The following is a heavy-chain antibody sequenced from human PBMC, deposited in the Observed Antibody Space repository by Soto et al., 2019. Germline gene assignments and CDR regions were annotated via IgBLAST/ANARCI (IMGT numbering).Heavy chain of an antibody. V-gene: IGHV3-11*01. D-gene: IGHD3-3*01. CDR2: ISSSGSTI. CDR3: ARGARAASDFWSGKDY. Sequence: QVQLVESGGGLVKPGGSLRLSCAASGFTFSAYYMSWIRQAPGKGLEWVSYISSSGSTIYYADSVKGRFTISGDNAKNSLYLQMNSLRAEDTAVYYCARGARAASDFWSGKDYWGQGTLVTVSS. J-gene: IGHJ4*02. CDR1: GFTFSAYY.